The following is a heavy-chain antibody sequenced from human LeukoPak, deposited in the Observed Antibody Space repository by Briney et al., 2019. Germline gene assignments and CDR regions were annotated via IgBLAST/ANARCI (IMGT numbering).Heavy chain of an antibody. CDR1: GFTFSTYT. CDR3: ARGLQYHEPLYFDP. D-gene: IGHD4-11*01. J-gene: IGHJ4*02. V-gene: IGHV3-21*01. CDR2: ISSSSTYI. Sequence: PGGSLRLSCAASGFTFSTYTMSWVRQAPGEGLEWVSSISSSSTYISYPDSVKGRFTISRDNAKNSLYLQMNSLRAEDSAVYYCARGLQYHEPLYFDPWGQGTLVTVSS.